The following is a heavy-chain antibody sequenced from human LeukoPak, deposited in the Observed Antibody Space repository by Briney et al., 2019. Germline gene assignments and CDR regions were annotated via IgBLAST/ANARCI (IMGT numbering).Heavy chain of an antibody. CDR3: ARDGRGYDTRSFDY. CDR1: GFTFSSYS. CDR2: ISSSSSFI. D-gene: IGHD3-22*01. Sequence: GGSLRLSCAASGFTFSSYSMNWVRQAPGKGLEWVSSISSSSSFIYYADSVKGRFTISRDNAKNSLYLQMNSLRAEDTAVYYCARDGRGYDTRSFDYWGQGTLVTVSS. J-gene: IGHJ4*02. V-gene: IGHV3-21*04.